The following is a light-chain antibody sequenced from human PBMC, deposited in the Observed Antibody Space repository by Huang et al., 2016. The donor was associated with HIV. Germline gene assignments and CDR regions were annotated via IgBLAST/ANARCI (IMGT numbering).Light chain of an antibody. CDR2: GAS. CDR1: QSISSN. J-gene: IGKJ1*01. CDR3: QQYNNWPRT. V-gene: IGKV3-15*01. Sequence: EIVMTQSPATLSVSPGDRATLPCRASQSISSNLAWYQQKPGQAPRLLIYGASTRASGIPARFSGSGSGTEFTLTISGLQSQDFAVYYCQQYNNWPRTFGQGTKVEIK.